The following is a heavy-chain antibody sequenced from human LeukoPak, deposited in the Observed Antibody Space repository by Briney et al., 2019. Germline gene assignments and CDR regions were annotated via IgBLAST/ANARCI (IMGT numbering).Heavy chain of an antibody. Sequence: SETLSLTCTVSGGSISSSSYYWGWIRQPPGKGLECIGSIYYSGSTYYNPSLKSRVTISVDTSKNQFSLKLSSVTAADTAVYYCARGRFKAAAGDYWGQGTLVTVSS. CDR1: GGSISSSSYY. V-gene: IGHV4-39*07. D-gene: IGHD6-13*01. CDR3: ARGRFKAAAGDY. CDR2: IYYSGST. J-gene: IGHJ4*02.